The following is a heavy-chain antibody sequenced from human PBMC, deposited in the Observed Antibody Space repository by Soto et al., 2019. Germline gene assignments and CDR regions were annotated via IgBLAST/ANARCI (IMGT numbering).Heavy chain of an antibody. V-gene: IGHV3-30-3*01. CDR2: ISYDGSNK. CDR1: GFTFSSYA. D-gene: IGHD2-2*01. J-gene: IGHJ4*02. Sequence: QVQLVESGGGVVQPGRSLRLSCAASGFTFSSYAMNWVRQAPGKGLEWVALISYDGSNKYYADSVKGRCTISRDSSKNTLYLQMNSLRAADTAVYYCGRCTSTSCHLGSDYWGQGTLVTVSS. CDR3: GRCTSTSCHLGSDY.